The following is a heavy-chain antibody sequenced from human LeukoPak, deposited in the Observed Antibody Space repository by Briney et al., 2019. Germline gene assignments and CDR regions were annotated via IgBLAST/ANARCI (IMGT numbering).Heavy chain of an antibody. J-gene: IGHJ4*02. CDR2: INHSGST. D-gene: IGHD3-16*01. CDR3: ARGVWGSRYYFDY. Sequence: PSETLSLTCAVYGGSFSGYYWSWIRQPPGKGLEWIGEINHSGSTNYNPSLKSRVTISVDTSKNQFSLKLSSVTAADTAVYYCARGVWGSRYYFDYWGQGTLVTASS. CDR1: GGSFSGYY. V-gene: IGHV4-34*01.